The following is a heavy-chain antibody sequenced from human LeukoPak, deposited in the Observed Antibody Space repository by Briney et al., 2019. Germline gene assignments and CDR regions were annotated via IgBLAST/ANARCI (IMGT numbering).Heavy chain of an antibody. CDR1: GFTFSTYI. J-gene: IGHJ4*02. Sequence: SGGSLRLSCAASGFTFSTYIMNWVRQASGKGQEWVSSISTTSSYIYSADSVKGRFTISRDNAKNSLYLQMNSLRAEDTSVYDCAAGIAATAPFDYWGQGTLVTVSS. CDR2: ISTTSSYI. D-gene: IGHD6-13*01. CDR3: AAGIAATAPFDY. V-gene: IGHV3-21*01.